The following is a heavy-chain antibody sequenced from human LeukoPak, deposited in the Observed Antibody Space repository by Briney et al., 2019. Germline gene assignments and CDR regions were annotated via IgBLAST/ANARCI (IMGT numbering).Heavy chain of an antibody. CDR2: IYYSGST. Sequence: PSETLSLTCTVSGGSISSYYWSWIRQPPGKGLEWIGYIYYSGSTNYNPSLKSRVTISVDTSKNQFSLKLSSVTAADTAVYYCASVAAAADPPYYYYYYYMDVWGKGTTVTVSS. CDR3: ASVAAAADPPYYYYYYYMDV. J-gene: IGHJ6*03. CDR1: GGSISSYY. V-gene: IGHV4-59*08. D-gene: IGHD6-13*01.